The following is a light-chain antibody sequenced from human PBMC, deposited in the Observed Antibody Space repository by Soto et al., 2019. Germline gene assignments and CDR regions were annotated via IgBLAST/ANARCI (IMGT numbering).Light chain of an antibody. Sequence: EIVLTQSPGTLSLSPGEIATLSCRATQSVSATYLAWYQQKPGQAPRLLIYAASSRATDIPDRFSGSGSGTDVTLAISRLEAEDFAVYWCQHSATSTRTSGQGTKVETK. CDR2: AAS. V-gene: IGKV3-20*01. CDR1: QSVSATY. CDR3: QHSATSTRT. J-gene: IGKJ1*01.